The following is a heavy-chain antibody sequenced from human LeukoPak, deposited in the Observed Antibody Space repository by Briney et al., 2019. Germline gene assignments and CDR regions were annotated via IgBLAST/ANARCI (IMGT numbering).Heavy chain of an antibody. Sequence: GGSLRLSCAASGVTFRNYSMNWVRQAPGKGLEWVSCISSSSSYIYYADSVKGRFTISRDNAKNSLYLQMNSLSAEDTAVYYCARHRTASDYWGQGTLVTVSS. CDR3: ARHRTASDY. V-gene: IGHV3-21*01. CDR2: ISSSSSYI. J-gene: IGHJ4*02. CDR1: GVTFRNYS. D-gene: IGHD3-16*02.